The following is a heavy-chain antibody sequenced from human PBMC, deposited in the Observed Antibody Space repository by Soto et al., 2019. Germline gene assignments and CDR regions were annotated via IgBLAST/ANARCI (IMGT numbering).Heavy chain of an antibody. CDR2: INHSGTI. Sequence: SETLSLTCSVNGGPFSYYYWSWIRQSPGKGLEWIGEINHSGTINFNPSLKSRVTISIDTSENQFSLTLRSVTAADTAIYYCARSFRGVSLDWGQGTLVTVSS. J-gene: IGHJ4*02. V-gene: IGHV4-34*01. CDR3: ARSFRGVSLD. D-gene: IGHD3-10*01. CDR1: GGPFSYYY.